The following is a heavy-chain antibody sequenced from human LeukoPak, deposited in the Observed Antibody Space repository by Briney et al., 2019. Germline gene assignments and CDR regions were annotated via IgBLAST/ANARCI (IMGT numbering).Heavy chain of an antibody. D-gene: IGHD3-10*01. CDR3: AKRNTMVRGGPCFDY. CDR2: IFGAGKNTT. Sequence: GGSLRLSYAASGFTFSSYSMNWVRQAPGKGLEWVSIIFGAGKNTTYYADSVKGRFTVSRDNSKNTLYLQMTSLRPEDTAIYYCAKRNTMVRGGPCFDYWGRGILVTVSS. V-gene: IGHV3-23*01. J-gene: IGHJ4*02. CDR1: GFTFSSYS.